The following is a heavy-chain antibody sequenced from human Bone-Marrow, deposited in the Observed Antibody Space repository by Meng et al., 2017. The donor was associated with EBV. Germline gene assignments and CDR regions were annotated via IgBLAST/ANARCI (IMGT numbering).Heavy chain of an antibody. D-gene: IGHD5-18*01. V-gene: IGHV4-34*02. CDR3: ARGRVDTISTFPLDY. CDR1: GRSFNNYY. J-gene: IGHJ4*02. CDR2: INHAGST. Sequence: QWQRQRCGPVLLTPSETLSLGCAVAGRSFNNYYWTCVRQPPGKGLEWIGEINHAGSTNYNPSLKSRVTMSVDTSNKQFSLKLNSVTVADTAIYYCARGRVDTISTFPLDYWGQGTLVTVSS.